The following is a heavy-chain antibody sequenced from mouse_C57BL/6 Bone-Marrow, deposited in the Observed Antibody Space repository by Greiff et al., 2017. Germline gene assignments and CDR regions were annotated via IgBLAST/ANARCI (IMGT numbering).Heavy chain of an antibody. J-gene: IGHJ2*01. CDR2: IYPGDGDT. CDR3: ARDWDYFDY. Sequence: VQGVESGAELVKPGASVKISCKVSGYAFSTYWMNWVKQRPGKGLEWIGQIYPGDGDTNYNGKFKGKATLTADKSSSTAYMQLSSLTSEDSAVYFCARDWDYFDYWGQGTTLTVSA. CDR1: GYAFSTYW. V-gene: IGHV1-80*01. D-gene: IGHD4-1*01.